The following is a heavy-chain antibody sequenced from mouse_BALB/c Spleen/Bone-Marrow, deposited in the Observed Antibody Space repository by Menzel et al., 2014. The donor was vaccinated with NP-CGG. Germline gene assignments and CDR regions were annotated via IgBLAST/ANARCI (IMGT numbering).Heavy chain of an antibody. J-gene: IGHJ2*01. V-gene: IGHV5-12-2*01. CDR3: TRHDSLYYFDY. CDR2: ISYGGGST. D-gene: IGHD6-1*01. CDR1: GFTFSSYT. Sequence: EVKLVESGGGLVQPGGSLKLSCAASGFTFSSYTMSWIRQTPGKRLEWVAYISYGGGSTYYPDTVKGRFTISRDNAKNTLYLQMSSLKSEDTAIYYCTRHDSLYYFDYWGQGTTLTVSS.